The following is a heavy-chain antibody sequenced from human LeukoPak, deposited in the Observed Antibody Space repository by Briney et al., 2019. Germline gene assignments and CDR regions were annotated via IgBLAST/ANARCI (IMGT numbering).Heavy chain of an antibody. J-gene: IGHJ3*02. CDR2: IYYSGST. CDR1: GGSISSYY. Sequence: PSETLSLTRTVSGGSISSYYWSWIRQPPGEGLGWIGYIYYSGSTNYNPSLKSRVTISVDTSKHQFALKLNSVTAADTAVYYCAREYYDILTGYDDYDAFDIWGQGTMVTVSS. CDR3: AREYYDILTGYDDYDAFDI. V-gene: IGHV4-59*01. D-gene: IGHD3-9*01.